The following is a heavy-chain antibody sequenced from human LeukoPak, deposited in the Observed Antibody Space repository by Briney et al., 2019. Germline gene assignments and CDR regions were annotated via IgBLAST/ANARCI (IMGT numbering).Heavy chain of an antibody. J-gene: IGHJ4*02. D-gene: IGHD2-8*02. CDR3: AKDLSWWAAVDF. CDR2: IGGDGRT. Sequence: GGSLRLSCAASGFTVSTNAMSWVCQAPGRGLEWVSGIGGDGRTHYADSVRGRFSIFRDNSKNTVYLQMNSLRDDDTAVYHCAKDLSWWAAVDFWGQGLLVTVSS. CDR1: GFTVSTNA. V-gene: IGHV3-23*01.